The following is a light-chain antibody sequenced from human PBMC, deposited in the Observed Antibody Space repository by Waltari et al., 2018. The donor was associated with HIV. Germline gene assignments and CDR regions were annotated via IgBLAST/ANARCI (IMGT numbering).Light chain of an antibody. J-gene: IGLJ2*01. CDR3: SAWDDNVNAL. CDR1: RSNIGSNN. V-gene: IGLV1-44*01. CDR2: SNT. Sequence: QSVLRQPPSASGTPGQRVTISCSGSRSNIGSNNVNWYQQLPGTAPKLLIYSNTRRPSGVPDRFSGSKSGTSASLAISGLQSEDEADYYCSAWDDNVNALFGGGTKLTVL.